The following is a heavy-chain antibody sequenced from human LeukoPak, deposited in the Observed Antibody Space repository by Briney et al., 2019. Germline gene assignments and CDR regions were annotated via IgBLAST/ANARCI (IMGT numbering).Heavy chain of an antibody. CDR2: IYYSGST. D-gene: IGHD6-19*01. Sequence: SETLALTCTVSGGSINIYYWNWIRHPPGKGLEWIGYIYYSGSTNYNPSLKSRVTISVDTSKNQFSLKLSSVTAADTAVYYCAREESGWYRIFDYWGQGTLVTVSS. CDR1: GGSINIYY. CDR3: AREESGWYRIFDY. V-gene: IGHV4-59*01. J-gene: IGHJ4*02.